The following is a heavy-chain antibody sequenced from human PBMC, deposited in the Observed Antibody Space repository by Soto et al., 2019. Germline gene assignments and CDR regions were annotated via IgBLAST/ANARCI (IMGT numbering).Heavy chain of an antibody. CDR3: AKDRAITGTKLFRVEYYYYYGMDV. CDR2: ISGSGGNT. D-gene: IGHD1-7*01. CDR1: GFTFSSYA. V-gene: IGHV3-23*01. Sequence: GGSLRLSCAASGFTFSSYAMSWVRQAPGKGLEWVSAISGSGGNTYYADSVKGRFTISRDNSKNKLYLQMNSLRAEDTAVSYCAKDRAITGTKLFRVEYYYYYGMDVWGQGATVTVSS. J-gene: IGHJ6*02.